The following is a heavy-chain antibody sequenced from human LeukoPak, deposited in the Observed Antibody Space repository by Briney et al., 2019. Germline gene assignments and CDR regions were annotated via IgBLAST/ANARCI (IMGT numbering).Heavy chain of an antibody. V-gene: IGHV3-9*01. CDR1: GFTFDDYA. J-gene: IGHJ4*02. Sequence: GGSLRLSCAASGFTFDDYAMHWVRQAPGKGLEWVSGISWNSGSIGYADSVKGRFTISRDNAKNSLYLQMNSLRAEDTALYYCAKANYYDSSGYLDYWGQGTLVTVSS. D-gene: IGHD3-22*01. CDR3: AKANYYDSSGYLDY. CDR2: ISWNSGSI.